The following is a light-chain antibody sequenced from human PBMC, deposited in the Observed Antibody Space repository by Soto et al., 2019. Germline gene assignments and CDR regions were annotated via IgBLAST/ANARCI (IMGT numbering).Light chain of an antibody. CDR3: QKYNNWPIT. CDR2: GAS. V-gene: IGKV1-9*01. CDR1: PGISNY. Sequence: IQFTQSPSSLSASVVDRVTITFRASPGISNYLAWYQQKPGKAPKLPIYGASTLQSGVPSRFSGSGSGTDFTLTISSLQPEDFAVYYCQKYNNWPITCGQGTRREIK. J-gene: IGKJ5*01.